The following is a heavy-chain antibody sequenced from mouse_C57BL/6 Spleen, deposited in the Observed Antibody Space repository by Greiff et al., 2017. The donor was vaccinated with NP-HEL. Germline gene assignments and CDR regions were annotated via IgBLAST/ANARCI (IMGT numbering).Heavy chain of an antibody. D-gene: IGHD3-3*01. J-gene: IGHJ2*01. CDR3: ARGPANGDFDY. CDR2: IYPGDGDT. CDR1: GYAFSSYW. V-gene: IGHV1-80*01. Sequence: QVQLKESGAELVKPGASVKISCKASGYAFSSYWMNWVKQRPGKGLEWIGQIYPGDGDTNYNGKFKGKATLTADKSSSTAYMQLSSLTSEDSAVYFCARGPANGDFDYWGQGTTLTVSS.